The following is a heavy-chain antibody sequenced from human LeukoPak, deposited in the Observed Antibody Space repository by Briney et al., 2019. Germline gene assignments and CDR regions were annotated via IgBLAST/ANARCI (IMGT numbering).Heavy chain of an antibody. CDR1: GGSFSGYY. CDR3: ARTGYALRPFDY. J-gene: IGHJ4*02. D-gene: IGHD3-9*01. CDR2: INHSGST. Sequence: SETLSPTCAVYGGSFSGYYWSWIRQPPGRGLEWIGEINHSGSTNYNPSLKSRVTISVDTSKNQFSLKLSSVTAADTAVYYCARTGYALRPFDYWGEGTLVTVSS. V-gene: IGHV4-34*01.